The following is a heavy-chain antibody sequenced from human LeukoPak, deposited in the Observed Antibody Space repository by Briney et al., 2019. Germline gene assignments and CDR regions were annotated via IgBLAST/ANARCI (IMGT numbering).Heavy chain of an antibody. D-gene: IGHD4-23*01. CDR1: GFTFSSYW. V-gene: IGHV3-7*01. CDR2: IKEDGSEI. CDR3: ARDRGYSTFDY. J-gene: IGHJ4*02. Sequence: PGASLRLSCAASGFTFSSYWMSWVRQAPGKGLEWVANIKEDGSEINYVDSVKGRFTISRDNAKNSLYLQMNSLRVDDTAVYYCARDRGYSTFDYWGQGTLVTVSS.